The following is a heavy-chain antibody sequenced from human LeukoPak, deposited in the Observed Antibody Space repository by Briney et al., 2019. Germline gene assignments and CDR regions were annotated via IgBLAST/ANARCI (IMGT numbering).Heavy chain of an antibody. D-gene: IGHD3-16*02. J-gene: IGHJ4*02. V-gene: IGHV7-4-1*02. Sequence: ASVKVSCKASGYSFTNYAMNWVRQAPGQGLEWMGWMHPSTGNPTYAQGFTGRFVFSLDTSVSTTYLQISSLKAEDTAVYFCARAFQSLGGLSLPDYWGQGTLLTVSS. CDR2: MHPSTGNP. CDR1: GYSFTNYA. CDR3: ARAFQSLGGLSLPDY.